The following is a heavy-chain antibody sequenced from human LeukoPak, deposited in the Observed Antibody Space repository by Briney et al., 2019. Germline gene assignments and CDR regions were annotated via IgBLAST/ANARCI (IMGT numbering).Heavy chain of an antibody. D-gene: IGHD2-8*01. CDR1: GFTFSSYW. Sequence: GGSLRLSCAASGFTFSSYWIHWVRQLPGKGLVWVSRIHGDGRTTTYANPVKSRFTISRDNAKDTLYLQMHSLRAEDTAVYYCARDNGENYHTAFDYWGQGTLVTVSS. J-gene: IGHJ4*02. CDR3: ARDNGENYHTAFDY. V-gene: IGHV3-74*01. CDR2: IHGDGRTT.